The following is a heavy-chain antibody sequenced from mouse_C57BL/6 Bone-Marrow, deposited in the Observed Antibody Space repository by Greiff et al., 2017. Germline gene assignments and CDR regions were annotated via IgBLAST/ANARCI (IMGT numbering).Heavy chain of an antibody. CDR3: ARHPPSYYAMDY. V-gene: IGHV5-12*01. CDR1: GFTFSDYY. J-gene: IGHJ4*01. Sequence: EVQLVESGGGLVQPGGSLKLSCAASGFTFSDYYMYWVRQTPEKRLEWVAYISNGGGSTHYPDTVKGRFTISRDNAKNTLYLQMSRLKSEDTAMYYCARHPPSYYAMDYWGQGTSVTVSS. CDR2: ISNGGGST.